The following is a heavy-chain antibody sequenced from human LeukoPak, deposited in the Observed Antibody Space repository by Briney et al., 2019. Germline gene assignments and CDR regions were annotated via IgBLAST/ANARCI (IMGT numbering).Heavy chain of an antibody. D-gene: IGHD2-2*01. V-gene: IGHV4-4*02. J-gene: IGHJ2*01. CDR2: IYHSGST. CDR1: GGSISSSNW. CDR3: ARRFCSSTSCYLGYFDL. Sequence: SETLSLTCAVSGGSISSSNWWSWVRQPPGKGLEWIGEIYHSGSTNYNPSLKSRVTISVDKSKNQFSLKLSSVTAADTAVYYCARRFCSSTSCYLGYFDLWGRGTLVTVSS.